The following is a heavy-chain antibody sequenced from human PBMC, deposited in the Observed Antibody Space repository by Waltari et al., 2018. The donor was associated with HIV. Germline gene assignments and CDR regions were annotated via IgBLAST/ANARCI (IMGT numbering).Heavy chain of an antibody. CDR3: ARTGLTGRNHDAFDI. J-gene: IGHJ3*02. V-gene: IGHV3-7*04. Sequence: EVQLVESGGGLVQPGGSLRLSCAASGFTFSSDWMSWVRQAPGKGLEWVANIKQDGSEKYYVDSVKGRFTISRDNAKNSLYLQMNSLRAEDTAVYYCARTGLTGRNHDAFDIWGQGTMVTVSS. CDR2: IKQDGSEK. CDR1: GFTFSSDW. D-gene: IGHD3-9*01.